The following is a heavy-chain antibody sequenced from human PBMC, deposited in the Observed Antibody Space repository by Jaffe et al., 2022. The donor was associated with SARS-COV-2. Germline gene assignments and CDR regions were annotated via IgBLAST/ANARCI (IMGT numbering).Heavy chain of an antibody. Sequence: QVQLQESGPGLVKPSETLSLTCTVSGGSISSYYWSWIRQPPGKGLEWIGYIYYSGSTNYNPSLKSRVTISVDTSKNQFSLKLSSVTAADTAVYYCARGWELLRSWGQGTLVTVSS. J-gene: IGHJ4*02. CDR2: IYYSGST. D-gene: IGHD1-26*01. CDR1: GGSISSYY. V-gene: IGHV4-59*01. CDR3: ARGWELLRS.